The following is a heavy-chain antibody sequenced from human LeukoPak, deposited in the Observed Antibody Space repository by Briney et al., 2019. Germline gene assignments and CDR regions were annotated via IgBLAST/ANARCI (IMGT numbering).Heavy chain of an antibody. CDR1: GGFISSSSFH. CDR2: VFHSGST. Sequence: SETLSLTCTGSGGFISSSSFHGGWIRQPPGKGLEWIGTVFHSGSTYYNPSVENRITISVDTSKNQFSLKLRSVTAADTALYFCAALQWFGALSFSWFDPWGQGALVTVFS. V-gene: IGHV4-39*01. CDR3: AALQWFGALSFSWFDP. D-gene: IGHD3-10*01. J-gene: IGHJ5*02.